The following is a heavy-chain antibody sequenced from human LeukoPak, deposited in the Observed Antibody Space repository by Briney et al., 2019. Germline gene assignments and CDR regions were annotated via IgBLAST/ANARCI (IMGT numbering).Heavy chain of an antibody. CDR1: GFTFSNYW. Sequence: GGSLRLSCAASGFTFSNYWMSWVRQAPGKGLEWVANINEDGSEKHYVDSVKGRFIISRDNAKNSLYLQMNSLRAEDTALYYCARPGSRGFWYFDFWGRGTLVTVSS. CDR2: INEDGSEK. J-gene: IGHJ2*01. D-gene: IGHD3-10*01. CDR3: ARPGSRGFWYFDF. V-gene: IGHV3-7*02.